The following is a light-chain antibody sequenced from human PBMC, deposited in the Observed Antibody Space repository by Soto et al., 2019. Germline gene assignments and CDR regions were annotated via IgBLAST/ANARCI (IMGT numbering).Light chain of an antibody. CDR2: DAS. Sequence: IVLTQSPATLSLSPGERATLSCGASKTVSSSSLAWYQQKPGLAPKLLIYDASSRATGIPDRFSGSGSGTDFTLTISRLEPEDFAVYYCQQYGSSPFTFGPGTKVDIK. CDR1: KTVSSSS. J-gene: IGKJ3*01. V-gene: IGKV3D-20*01. CDR3: QQYGSSPFT.